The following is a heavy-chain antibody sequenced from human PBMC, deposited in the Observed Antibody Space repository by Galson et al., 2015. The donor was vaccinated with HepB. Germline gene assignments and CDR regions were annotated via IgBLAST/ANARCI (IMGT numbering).Heavy chain of an antibody. V-gene: IGHV1-2*04. CDR3: ATTSYGDYEGSFDY. D-gene: IGHD4-17*01. CDR2: INPNSGGT. CDR1: GYTFTGYY. J-gene: IGHJ4*02. Sequence: SVKVSCKASGYTFTGYYMHWVRQAPGQGLEWMGWINPNSGGTNYAQKFQGWVTMTRDTSISTAYMELSRLRSDDTAVYYCATTSYGDYEGSFDYWGQGTLVTVSS.